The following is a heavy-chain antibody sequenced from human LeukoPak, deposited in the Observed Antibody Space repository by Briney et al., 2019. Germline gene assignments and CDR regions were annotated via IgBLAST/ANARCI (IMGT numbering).Heavy chain of an antibody. CDR3: ARYKIVGATTDAFDI. CDR2: INAGNGNT. V-gene: IGHV1-3*01. J-gene: IGHJ3*02. CDR1: GYTFTSYA. D-gene: IGHD1-26*01. Sequence: ASVIVSCKASGYTFTSYAMHWVRQAPGQRLEWMGWINAGNGNTKYSQKFQGRVTITRDTSASTAYMELSSLRSEDTAVYYCARYKIVGATTDAFDIWGQGTMVTVSS.